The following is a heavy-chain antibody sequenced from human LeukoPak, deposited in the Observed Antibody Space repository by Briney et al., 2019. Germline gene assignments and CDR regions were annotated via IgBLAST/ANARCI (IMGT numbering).Heavy chain of an antibody. CDR3: ATWVGSSSWYGDDAFDI. V-gene: IGHV3-33*01. CDR2: IWYDGSNK. D-gene: IGHD6-13*01. J-gene: IGHJ3*02. CDR1: GFTFSSYG. Sequence: GGSLRLSCAASGFTFSSYGMHWVRQAPGKGLEWVAVIWYDGSNKYYADSVKGRFTISRDNSKNTLYLQTNSLRAEDTAVYYCATWVGSSSWYGDDAFDIWGQGTMVTVSS.